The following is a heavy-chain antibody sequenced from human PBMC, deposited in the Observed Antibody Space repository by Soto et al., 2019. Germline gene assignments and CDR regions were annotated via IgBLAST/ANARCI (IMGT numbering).Heavy chain of an antibody. CDR1: GFTYSDYA. CDR3: AKAPRGPEK. V-gene: IGHV3-23*01. J-gene: IGHJ4*02. CDR2: ISGSGDDT. D-gene: IGHD5-12*01. Sequence: GGSLRLSCAASGFTYSDYAMGWVRQAPGKGLDWVSGISGSGDDTYYADSVKGRFTISRDNSKNTLCLQMNSLIVEDTAVYYCAKAPRGPEKWGQGTPVTVSS.